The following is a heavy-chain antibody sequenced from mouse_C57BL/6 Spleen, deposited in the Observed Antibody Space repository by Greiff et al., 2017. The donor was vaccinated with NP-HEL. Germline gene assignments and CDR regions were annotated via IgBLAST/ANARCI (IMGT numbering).Heavy chain of an antibody. V-gene: IGHV1-58*01. J-gene: IGHJ2*01. CDR1: GYTFTSYG. Sequence: VHVKQSGAELVRPGSSVKMSCKTSGYTFTSYGINWVKQRPGQGLEWIGYIYIGNGYTEYNEKFKGKATLTSDTSSSTAYMQLSSLTSEDSAIYFCARIETAQARGYFDYWGQGTTLTVSS. CDR3: ARIETAQARGYFDY. CDR2: IYIGNGYT. D-gene: IGHD3-2*02.